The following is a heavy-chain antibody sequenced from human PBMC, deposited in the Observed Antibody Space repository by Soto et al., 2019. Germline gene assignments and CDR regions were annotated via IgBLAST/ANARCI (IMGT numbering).Heavy chain of an antibody. J-gene: IGHJ4*02. D-gene: IGHD6-19*01. CDR3: VRGTSGWPGMDY. CDR2: MNTEGTTT. V-gene: IGHV3-74*01. CDR1: GFTFSTYW. Sequence: PGGSLRLSCAASGFTFSTYWMHWVRQAPGKGLVWVSRMNTEGTTTDYADSVKGRFTISRDNAKSTLYLQMNGLRAEDTAVYFCVRGTSGWPGMDYWGQGTLVTVSS.